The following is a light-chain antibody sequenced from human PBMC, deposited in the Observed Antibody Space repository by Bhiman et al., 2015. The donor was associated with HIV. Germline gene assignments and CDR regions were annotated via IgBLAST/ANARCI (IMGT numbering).Light chain of an antibody. V-gene: IGLV2-14*03. CDR3: SLYTRSSWL. Sequence: QSALTQTASVSGSPGQSITISCTGTSSDIGDYNYVSWYQQHPGKAPKVMIFDVTNRPSGVSNRFSGSKSGNTASLTISGLQAEDEADYYCSLYTRSSWLFGGGTKLTVL. CDR1: SSDIGDYNY. J-gene: IGLJ3*02. CDR2: DVT.